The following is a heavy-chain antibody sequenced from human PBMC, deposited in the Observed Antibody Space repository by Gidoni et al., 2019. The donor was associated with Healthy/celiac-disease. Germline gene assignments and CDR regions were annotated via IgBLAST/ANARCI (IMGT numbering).Heavy chain of an antibody. J-gene: IGHJ4*02. CDR2: ISAYNGNT. CDR3: ARDLVAVDDPPNYFDY. D-gene: IGHD6-19*01. Sequence: QVQLVQSGAEVKKPGASVKVACKASGYTVTSYGISWVRQAPGQGLEWMGWISAYNGNTNYAQKLQGRVTMTTDTSTSTAYMELRSLRSDDTAVYYCARDLVAVDDPPNYFDYWGQGTLVTVSS. V-gene: IGHV1-18*01. CDR1: GYTVTSYG.